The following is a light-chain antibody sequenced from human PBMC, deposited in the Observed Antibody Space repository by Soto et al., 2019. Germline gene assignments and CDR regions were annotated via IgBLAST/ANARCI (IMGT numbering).Light chain of an antibody. CDR3: AAWDDSLNGYVV. CDR1: RYNIGSNT. V-gene: IGLV1-44*01. J-gene: IGLJ2*01. Sequence: QSVLTQPPSASGTPGQRVTISCSGSRYNIGSNTVNWYQQVPGTAPRLLIHRDHQRPSGVPDRFSGSKSGTSASLAISGLQSEDEADYYWAAWDDSLNGYVVFGGGTKLTVL. CDR2: RDH.